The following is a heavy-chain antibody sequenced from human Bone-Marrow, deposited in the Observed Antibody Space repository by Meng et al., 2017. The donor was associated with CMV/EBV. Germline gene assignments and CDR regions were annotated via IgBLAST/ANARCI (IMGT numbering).Heavy chain of an antibody. D-gene: IGHD3-3*01. Sequence: GGSLRLSCAASGFTFSKYGMHWARQAPGKGLEWVAFIRHDGSDEYYAESVKGRFTISRDNSKNTLYLQMNSLRAEDTAVYYCARGPHYDFWSGLEYWGQGTLVTVSS. CDR1: GFTFSKYG. CDR3: ARGPHYDFWSGLEY. J-gene: IGHJ4*02. V-gene: IGHV3-30*02. CDR2: IRHDGSDE.